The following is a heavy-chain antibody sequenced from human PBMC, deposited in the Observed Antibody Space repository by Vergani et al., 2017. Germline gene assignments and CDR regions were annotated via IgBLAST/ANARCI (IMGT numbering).Heavy chain of an antibody. D-gene: IGHD2-21*02. CDR2: IYTSGST. Sequence: QVQLQESGPGLVKPSQTLSLTCTVSGGSISSGSYYWSWIRQPAGKGLEWIGRIYTSGSTNYNPSLKSRVTISVDTSKNQFSLKLSSVTAAHTAVYYCARDGDRYPRGVCGYWGQGTLVTVSS. CDR1: GGSISSGSYY. V-gene: IGHV4-61*02. CDR3: ARDGDRYPRGVCGY. J-gene: IGHJ4*02.